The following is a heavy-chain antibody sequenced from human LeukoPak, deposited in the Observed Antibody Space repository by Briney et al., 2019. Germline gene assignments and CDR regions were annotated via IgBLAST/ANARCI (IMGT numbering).Heavy chain of an antibody. V-gene: IGHV5-51*01. CDR3: ARHVGAYYYGSGSYSDY. Sequence: GESLKISCKGSGYSFTSYWIGWVRQMPGKGLEWVGIIYPGDSDTRYSPSFQGQVTISADKSISTAYLQWSSLKASDTAMYYCARHVGAYYYGSGSYSDYWGQGTLVTVSS. CDR1: GYSFTSYW. J-gene: IGHJ4*02. CDR2: IYPGDSDT. D-gene: IGHD3-10*01.